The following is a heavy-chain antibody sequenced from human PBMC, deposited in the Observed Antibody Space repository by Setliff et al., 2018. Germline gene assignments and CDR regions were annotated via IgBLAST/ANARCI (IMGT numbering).Heavy chain of an antibody. D-gene: IGHD3-22*01. J-gene: IGHJ3*02. V-gene: IGHV4-31*03. Sequence: LSLTCTVSGGSISGGGYYWSWIRQDPRKGLEWIGYIYYSGSTNYTPSLKSRVTSSVDTSRNHFSLKLNSVTAADTAVYYCARSGYYSIDAFDIWGQGTMVTVSS. CDR2: IYYSGST. CDR1: GGSISGGGYY. CDR3: ARSGYYSIDAFDI.